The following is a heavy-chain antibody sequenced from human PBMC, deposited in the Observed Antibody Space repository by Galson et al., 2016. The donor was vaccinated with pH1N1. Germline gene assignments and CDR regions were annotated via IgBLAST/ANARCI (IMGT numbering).Heavy chain of an antibody. V-gene: IGHV3-23*01. CDR2: ISGSGEST. Sequence: SLRLSCAASGFTFSNFAMSWVRQAPGKGLEWVSAISGSGESTYYADSVKGWFTISRDNPKNTLYLQLNSLRAGDSAVYYCLKYDSSGFYYGRLVDWGQGTLVTVSS. J-gene: IGHJ4*02. CDR1: GFTFSNFA. D-gene: IGHD3-22*01. CDR3: LKYDSSGFYYGRLVD.